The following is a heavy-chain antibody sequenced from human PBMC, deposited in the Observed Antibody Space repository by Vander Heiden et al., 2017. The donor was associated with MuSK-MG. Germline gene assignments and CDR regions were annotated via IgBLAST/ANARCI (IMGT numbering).Heavy chain of an antibody. Sequence: ASGYTFTSDEMHWVRQAPGQGLEWMGIINPSGGSTSYAQKFQGRSSMTRDTSTSTVYMELSSLRSEDTAVYYCARVAAAGTNGMDVWGQGTTVTVSS. J-gene: IGHJ6*02. CDR1: GYTFTSDE. CDR3: ARVAAAGTNGMDV. D-gene: IGHD6-13*01. CDR2: INPSGGST. V-gene: IGHV1-46*03.